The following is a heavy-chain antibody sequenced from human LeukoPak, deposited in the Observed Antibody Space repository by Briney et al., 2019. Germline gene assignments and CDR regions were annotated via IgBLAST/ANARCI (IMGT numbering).Heavy chain of an antibody. CDR2: IIPIFGTA. CDR3: ARDRRRSTFFNWFDT. CDR1: GGTFSSYA. V-gene: IGHV1-69*05. Sequence: SVKVSCKASGGTFSSYAISWVRQAPGQGLEWMGGIIPIFGTANYAQKFQGRVTITTDESTSTDYMELSSLRSEDTAVYYCARDRRRSTFFNWFDTWGQGTLVTVSA. J-gene: IGHJ5*02. D-gene: IGHD2-2*01.